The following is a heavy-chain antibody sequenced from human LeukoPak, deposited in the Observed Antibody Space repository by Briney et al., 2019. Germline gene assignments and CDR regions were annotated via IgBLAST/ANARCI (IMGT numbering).Heavy chain of an antibody. Sequence: SVRVSCKASGFTFTSSAVQWVRQARGQRLEWIGWIVVGSGNTNYAQKFQERVTITRDMSTSTAYMELSSLRSEDTAVYYCAAQASNYYYYMDVWGKGATVTVSS. CDR2: IVVGSGNT. CDR1: GFTFTSSA. V-gene: IGHV1-58*01. J-gene: IGHJ6*03. CDR3: AAQASNYYYYMDV.